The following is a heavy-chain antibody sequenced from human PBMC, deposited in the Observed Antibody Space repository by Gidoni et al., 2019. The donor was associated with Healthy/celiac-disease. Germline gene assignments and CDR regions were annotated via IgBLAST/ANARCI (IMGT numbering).Heavy chain of an antibody. Sequence: EVQLVESGGGLLQPGRSLSLSCPASGFTFSLYDLHWVRQATGKGLEWVSAIGTAGDTYYPGSVKGRFTISRENAKNSLYLQMNSLRAGDTAVYYCARPSSSGTFFFDLWGRGTLVTVSS. J-gene: IGHJ2*01. CDR3: ARPSSSGTFFFDL. CDR2: IGTAGDT. V-gene: IGHV3-13*01. CDR1: GFTFSLYD. D-gene: IGHD6-6*01.